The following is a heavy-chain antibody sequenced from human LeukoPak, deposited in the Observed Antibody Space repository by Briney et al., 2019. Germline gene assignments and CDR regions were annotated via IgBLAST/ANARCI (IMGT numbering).Heavy chain of an antibody. CDR2: ISYDGSNK. CDR1: GFTFSSYA. J-gene: IGHJ6*04. D-gene: IGHD1-26*01. CDR3: AREGEDEDYYYGMDV. V-gene: IGHV3-30*04. Sequence: PGGSLRLSCAASGFTFSSYAMHWVRQAPGKGLEWVAVISYDGSNKYYADSVKGRFTISRDNSKNTLYLQMNSLRAEDTAVYYCAREGEDEDYYYGMDVWGKGTTVTVSS.